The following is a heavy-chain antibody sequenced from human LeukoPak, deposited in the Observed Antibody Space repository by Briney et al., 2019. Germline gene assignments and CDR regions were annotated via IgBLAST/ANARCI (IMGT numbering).Heavy chain of an antibody. CDR1: GYSISSGYY. D-gene: IGHD3-10*01. J-gene: IGHJ6*02. V-gene: IGHV4-38-2*02. Sequence: KPSETLSLTCTVSGYSISSGYYWGWIRQPPGKGLEWIGSIYHSGSTYYNPSLKSRVTISVDTSKNQFSLKLSSVTAADTAVYYCARVYYYGSGKVYGMDVWGQGTTVTVSS. CDR3: ARVYYYGSGKVYGMDV. CDR2: IYHSGST.